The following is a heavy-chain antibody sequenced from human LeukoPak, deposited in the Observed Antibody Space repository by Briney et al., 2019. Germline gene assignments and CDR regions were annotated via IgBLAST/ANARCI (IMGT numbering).Heavy chain of an antibody. CDR2: IIPIFGTA. V-gene: IGHV1-69*13. D-gene: IGHD6-13*01. CDR1: GYTFTSYG. J-gene: IGHJ4*02. CDR3: ARCHPKQQLAYFDY. Sequence: SVKVSCKASGYTFTSYGISWVRQAPGQGLEWMGGIIPIFGTANYAQKLQGRATITADESTTTAYMELSSLRSEDTAVYYCARCHPKQQLAYFDYWGQGSLVTVSS.